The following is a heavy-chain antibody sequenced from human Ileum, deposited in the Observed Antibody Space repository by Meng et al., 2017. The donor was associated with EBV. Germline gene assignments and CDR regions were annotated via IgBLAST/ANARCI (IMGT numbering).Heavy chain of an antibody. CDR2: IYWNDDK. V-gene: IGHV2-5*01. D-gene: IGHD6-6*01. CDR3: ARRPGSPSSRFDY. Sequence: TLKESGPTLVNPPKTLTLTCSFSGFSHPFSGVGVGWIRQPPGKALEWLALIYWNDDKRYSPSLKSRLTVTRDTSKNQVVLTLINVDPVDTATYYCARRPGSPSSRFDYWGQGTLVTVSS. CDR1: GFSHPFSGVG. J-gene: IGHJ4*02.